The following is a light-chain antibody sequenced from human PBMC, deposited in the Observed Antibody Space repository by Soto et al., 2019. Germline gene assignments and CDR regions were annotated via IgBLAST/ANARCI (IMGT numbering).Light chain of an antibody. J-gene: IGKJ1*01. CDR3: HLYGSSSPLT. Sequence: EIVLTQSPGTLSLSPGDRATLSCRASQSVSSNYLAWYQQKPGQAPRLLIYGASSRATGIPDRFSGSRSGTDFTVTISRLEPEDFAVYYCHLYGSSSPLTFGQGTKVEIK. CDR2: GAS. V-gene: IGKV3-20*01. CDR1: QSVSSNY.